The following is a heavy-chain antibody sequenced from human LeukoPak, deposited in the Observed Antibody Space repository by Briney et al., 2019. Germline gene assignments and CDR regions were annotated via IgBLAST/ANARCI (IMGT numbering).Heavy chain of an antibody. CDR1: GGSFSGYY. Sequence: SETLSLTCAVYGGSFSGYYWSWIRRPPGKGLEWIGEINHSGSTNYNPSLKSRVTISVDTSKNQFSLKLSSVTAADTAVYYCARLIAVAGTSDYWGQGTLVTVSS. CDR2: INHSGST. D-gene: IGHD6-19*01. J-gene: IGHJ4*02. CDR3: ARLIAVAGTSDY. V-gene: IGHV4-34*01.